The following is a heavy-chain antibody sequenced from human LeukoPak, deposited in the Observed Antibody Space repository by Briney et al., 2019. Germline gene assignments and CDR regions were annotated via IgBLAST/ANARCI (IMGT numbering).Heavy chain of an antibody. CDR1: GFTFSSYS. CDR3: AKGERTVVVVVAAIDY. J-gene: IGHJ4*02. Sequence: GGSLRLSCAASGFTFSSYSMNWVRQAPGKGLEWVSSISSSSSYIYYADSVKGRFTISRDNAKNSLYLQMNSLRAEDTAVYYCAKGERTVVVVVAAIDYWGQGTLVTVSS. CDR2: ISSSSSYI. D-gene: IGHD2-15*01. V-gene: IGHV3-21*01.